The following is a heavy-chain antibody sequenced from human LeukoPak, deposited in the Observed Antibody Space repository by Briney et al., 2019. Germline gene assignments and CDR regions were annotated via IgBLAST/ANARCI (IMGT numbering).Heavy chain of an antibody. V-gene: IGHV3-30*19. CDR2: ISYDGSDK. CDR3: ARARPSMWIDY. CDR1: GFTFSSYG. Sequence: GSLRLSCAASGFTFSSYGMHWVRQAPGKGLEWVAVISYDGSDKFYADPVKGRFTISRDSSKNTLYLQMNSLRPEDTAVYYCARARPSMWIDYWGQGTLVTVSS. J-gene: IGHJ4*02. D-gene: IGHD5-12*01.